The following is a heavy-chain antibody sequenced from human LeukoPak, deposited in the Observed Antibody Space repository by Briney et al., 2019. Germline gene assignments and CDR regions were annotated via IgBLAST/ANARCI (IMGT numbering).Heavy chain of an antibody. CDR2: IYPRDGST. CDR1: GYTFTSNY. D-gene: IGHD2-2*01. V-gene: IGHV1-46*01. J-gene: IGHJ4*02. CDR3: ARDQVGFDY. Sequence: ASVKVSCKAPGYTFTSNYIHWVRQAPGQGLEWMGMIYPRDGSTSYAQKFQGRVTVTRDTSTSTVHMELSGLRSEDTAVYYCARDQVGFDYWGQGTLVTVSS.